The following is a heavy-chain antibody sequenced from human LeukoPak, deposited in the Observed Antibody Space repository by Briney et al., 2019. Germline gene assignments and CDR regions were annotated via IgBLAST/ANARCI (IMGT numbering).Heavy chain of an antibody. CDR3: ARMSFAFDPSFFDY. Sequence: SETLSLTCSVSGVSISDNNFYWAWIRQPPGKGLEWIGIFYYSGGTYYNPSLQSRVTISGDTSKNLFSLHLRSATVADTANYFCARMSFAFDPSFFDYWGHGALVPVSS. V-gene: IGHV4-39*01. D-gene: IGHD3-3*01. CDR2: FYYSGGT. CDR1: GVSISDNNFY. J-gene: IGHJ4*01.